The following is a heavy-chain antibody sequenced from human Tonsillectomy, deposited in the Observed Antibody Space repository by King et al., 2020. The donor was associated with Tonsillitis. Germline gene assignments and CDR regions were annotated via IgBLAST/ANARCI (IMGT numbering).Heavy chain of an antibody. CDR2: IYHSGST. J-gene: IGHJ4*02. D-gene: IGHD3-22*01. Sequence: QLQESGPGLVKPSETLSLTCTVSGYSISSGYYWGWIRQPPGKGLEWIGSIYHSGSTYYNPSLKSRVTISVDTSKNQFSLQLSSVTAADTAVYYCASIGYYYDSSCYYRVPDYWGQGTLVTVSS. V-gene: IGHV4-38-2*02. CDR1: GYSISSGYY. CDR3: ASIGYYYDSSCYYRVPDY.